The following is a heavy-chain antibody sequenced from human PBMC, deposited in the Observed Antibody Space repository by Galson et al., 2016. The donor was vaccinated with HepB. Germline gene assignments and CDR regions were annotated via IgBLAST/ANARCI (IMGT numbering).Heavy chain of an antibody. V-gene: IGHV3-7*01. J-gene: IGHJ4*02. Sequence: SLRLSCAASGFIFSDYYMSWIRQAPGNGLEWVAHINQAGTAIYYVDSVKGRFTISRDNAKNSLYLQMSSLRAEDTAVYFCVGWYSGTYSANYWGQGTLFTVSS. CDR2: INQAGTAI. CDR1: GFIFSDYY. CDR3: VGWYSGTYSANY. D-gene: IGHD1-26*01.